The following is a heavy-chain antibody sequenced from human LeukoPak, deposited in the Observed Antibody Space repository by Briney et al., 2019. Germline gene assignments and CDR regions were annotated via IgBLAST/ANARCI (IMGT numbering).Heavy chain of an antibody. Sequence: SETLSLTCTVSGYSISSGYYWGWIRQPPGKGLEWIGSIYYSGSTYYNPSLKSRVTISVDTSKNQFSLKLSSVTAADTAVYYCARQGVGGYYYGDWFDPWGQGTLVTVSS. V-gene: IGHV4-38-2*02. CDR3: ARQGVGGYYYGDWFDP. CDR2: IYYSGST. CDR1: GYSISSGYY. J-gene: IGHJ5*02. D-gene: IGHD3-22*01.